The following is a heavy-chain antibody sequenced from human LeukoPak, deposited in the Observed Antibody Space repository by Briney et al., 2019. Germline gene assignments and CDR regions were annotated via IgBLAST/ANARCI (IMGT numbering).Heavy chain of an antibody. Sequence: GGSLRLSCAASGFSFTNYWMGWVRQAPGKGLEYVGNIKQDGSETYYVDSLRGRFTISRDNAKNSLYLQMNSLRVEDTAVYYCVRDDRSDSGYYYDNYWGRGTLVTVSS. J-gene: IGHJ4*02. CDR2: IKQDGSET. D-gene: IGHD3-16*01. V-gene: IGHV3-7*01. CDR1: GFSFTNYW. CDR3: VRDDRSDSGYYYDNY.